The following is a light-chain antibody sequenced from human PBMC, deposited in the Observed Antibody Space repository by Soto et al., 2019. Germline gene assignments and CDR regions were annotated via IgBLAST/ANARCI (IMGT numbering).Light chain of an antibody. CDR2: DAS. CDR1: QSVSKY. CDR3: QQRSNWLT. V-gene: IGKV3-11*01. Sequence: ELVLTQSPATLSLSPGGSATLSCRASQSVSKYLAWYQQKPGQALRLLIYDASKRAAGIPARFSGSGSGTDFTLTISSLEPEDFAVYFCQQRSNWLTFGGGTKVEIK. J-gene: IGKJ4*01.